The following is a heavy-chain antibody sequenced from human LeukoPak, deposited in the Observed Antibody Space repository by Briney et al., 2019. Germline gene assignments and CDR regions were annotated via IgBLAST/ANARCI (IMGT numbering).Heavy chain of an antibody. V-gene: IGHV4-34*01. CDR2: INHSGST. J-gene: IGHJ3*02. D-gene: IGHD3-10*01. CDR1: GGSFSGYY. CDR3: ARDPGHYGSRARGAFDI. Sequence: SETLSLTCAVYGGSFSGYYWSWIRQPPGKGLEWIGEINHSGSTNYNPSLKSRVTISVDTSKNQFSLKLSSVTAADTAVYYCARDPGHYGSRARGAFDIWGQGTMVTVSS.